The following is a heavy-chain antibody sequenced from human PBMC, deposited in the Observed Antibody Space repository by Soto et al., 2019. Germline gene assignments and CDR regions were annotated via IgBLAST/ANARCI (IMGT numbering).Heavy chain of an antibody. CDR1: GYTFTSYA. J-gene: IGHJ1*01. Sequence: ASVKVSCKSSGYTFTSYAMHWVRQAPGQRLEWMGWINAGNGNTKYSQKFQGRVTITRDTSASTAYMELSSLRSEDTAVYYCARAPVMITFGGVIVESKAEYFQHWGQGTLVTVSS. V-gene: IGHV1-3*01. CDR3: ARAPVMITFGGVIVESKAEYFQH. CDR2: INAGNGNT. D-gene: IGHD3-16*02.